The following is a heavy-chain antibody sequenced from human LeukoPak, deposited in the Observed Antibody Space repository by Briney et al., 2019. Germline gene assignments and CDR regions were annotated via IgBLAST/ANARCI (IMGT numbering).Heavy chain of an antibody. CDR1: GFTFSSYW. Sequence: GGSLRLSCAASGFTFSSYWMHWVRQAPGKRLVWVSRINSDGSSTSYADSVEGRFTISRDNAKNTLYLQMNSLRAEDTAVYYCARDLGYYGSGSYYPWGQGTLVTVSS. V-gene: IGHV3-74*01. D-gene: IGHD3-10*01. CDR3: ARDLGYYGSGSYYP. CDR2: INSDGSST. J-gene: IGHJ5*02.